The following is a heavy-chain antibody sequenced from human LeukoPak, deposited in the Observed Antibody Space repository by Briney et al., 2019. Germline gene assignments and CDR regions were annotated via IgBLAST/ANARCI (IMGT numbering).Heavy chain of an antibody. V-gene: IGHV3-20*04. Sequence: GGSLRLSCAASGFTFDDYGMSWVRQAPGKGLEWVSGINWNGGSTGYSDSVKGRFTISRDNAKNSLYLQMNSLRAEDTALYYCARGPVVATLRGWFDPWGQGTLVTVSS. CDR3: ARGPVVATLRGWFDP. CDR1: GFTFDDYG. D-gene: IGHD5-12*01. CDR2: INWNGGST. J-gene: IGHJ5*02.